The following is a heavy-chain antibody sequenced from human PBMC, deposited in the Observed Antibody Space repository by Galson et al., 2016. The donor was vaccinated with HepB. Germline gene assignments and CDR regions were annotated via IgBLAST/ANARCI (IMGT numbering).Heavy chain of an antibody. CDR3: ARRRYCSSAACYKNTFDI. J-gene: IGHJ3*02. CDR1: GFSLSTGGVA. D-gene: IGHD2-2*02. V-gene: IGHV2-5*01. Sequence: ALVKPTQTLTLTCTFSGFSLSTGGVAVGWIRQPPGKALEWLAMIYWNGDKYYSPFLKSRLTTTEDTSTNQVALTMTNMDPADTGTYYCARRRYCSSAACYKNTFDIWGQGTMVTVSS. CDR2: IYWNGDK.